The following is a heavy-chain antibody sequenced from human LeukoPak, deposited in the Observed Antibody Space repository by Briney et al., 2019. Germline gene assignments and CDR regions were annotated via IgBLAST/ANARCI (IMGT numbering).Heavy chain of an antibody. CDR3: ARVNGWFGELLQTPYNWFDP. Sequence: SHTLALICTVSGGSISSYYWSWIRQPSGKGLEWIGYIYYSGSTNYNPSLKSRVTISVDTSKNQFSLKLSSVTAADTAVYYCARVNGWFGELLQTPYNWFDPWGQGTLVTVSS. CDR2: IYYSGST. J-gene: IGHJ5*02. CDR1: GGSISSYY. V-gene: IGHV4-59*07. D-gene: IGHD3-10*01.